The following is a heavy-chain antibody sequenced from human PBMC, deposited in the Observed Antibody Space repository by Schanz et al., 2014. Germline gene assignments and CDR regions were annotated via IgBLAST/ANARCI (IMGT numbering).Heavy chain of an antibody. Sequence: QVQLVQSGAEVKKPGASVRVSCKASGYTFTTYAMSWVRQAPGQGLEWMGWISAYNGNTKYPQKLRGRVTMTTDTSTSTAYMELRSLRSDDTAVYYCARDAADFYDILTEEDYWGQGTLVTVSS. J-gene: IGHJ4*02. CDR3: ARDAADFYDILTEEDY. V-gene: IGHV1-18*01. D-gene: IGHD3-9*01. CDR1: GYTFTTYA. CDR2: ISAYNGNT.